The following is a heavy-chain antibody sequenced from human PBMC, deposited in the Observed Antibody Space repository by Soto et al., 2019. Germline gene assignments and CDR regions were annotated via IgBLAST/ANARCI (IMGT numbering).Heavy chain of an antibody. D-gene: IGHD2-21*01. J-gene: IGHJ5*02. CDR3: AKGDSYSTGNWFDP. CDR2: ISGSGSNT. CDR1: GFTFSSYA. V-gene: IGHV3-23*01. Sequence: RRLSCAASGFTFSSYALTWVRQTPGKGLEWVSSISGSGSNTYYADSVRGRLTVSRDNSKNTLYLQMKSLRVEDTGVYYCAKGDSYSTGNWFDPWGQGTLVTVSS.